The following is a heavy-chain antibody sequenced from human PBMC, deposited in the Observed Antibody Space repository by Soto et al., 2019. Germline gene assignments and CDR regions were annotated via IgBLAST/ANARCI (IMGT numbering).Heavy chain of an antibody. CDR3: AGTGGGRYDYIWGSYRSWFDP. CDR1: GGSISSYY. D-gene: IGHD3-16*02. J-gene: IGHJ5*02. Sequence: QVQLQESGPGLVKPSETLSLTCTVSGGSISSYYWSWIRQPPGKGLEWIGYIYYSGSTNYNPSLKSRVTISVDTSKNQCSLTLSSGSAAATAGYYCAGTGGGRYDYIWGSYRSWFDPWGQGTLVTVSS. V-gene: IGHV4-59*01. CDR2: IYYSGST.